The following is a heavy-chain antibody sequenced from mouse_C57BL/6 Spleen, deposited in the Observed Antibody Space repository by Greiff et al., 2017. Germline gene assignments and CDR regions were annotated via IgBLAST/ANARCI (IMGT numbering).Heavy chain of an antibody. J-gene: IGHJ1*03. D-gene: IGHD1-1*01. Sequence: QVQLQQSGAELVKPGASVKLSCKSSGYTFTSYWMHWVKQRPGQGLEWLGMIHPNSGSTNYNERFKSKAKLTVDKASSTACMQLSSLTSEDSAVYYCAREGSIRYYGSSYGYFDVWGTGTTVTVSS. V-gene: IGHV1-64*01. CDR2: IHPNSGST. CDR1: GYTFTSYW. CDR3: AREGSIRYYGSSYGYFDV.